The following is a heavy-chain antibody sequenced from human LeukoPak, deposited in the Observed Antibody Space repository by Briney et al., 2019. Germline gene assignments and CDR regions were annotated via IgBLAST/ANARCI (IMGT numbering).Heavy chain of an antibody. J-gene: IGHJ4*02. D-gene: IGHD2-2*02. Sequence: SETLSLTCTVSGASISRDTYFWGWIRQSPEKGLEWIGSIDSSGTTHYNSSLKSRVIISVDTSKNQVSLNLTSVTSADTAVYYCARHGSIQFWLYWGQGTQVIVSS. CDR1: GASISRDTYF. CDR3: ARHGSIQFWLY. V-gene: IGHV4-39*01. CDR2: IDSSGTT.